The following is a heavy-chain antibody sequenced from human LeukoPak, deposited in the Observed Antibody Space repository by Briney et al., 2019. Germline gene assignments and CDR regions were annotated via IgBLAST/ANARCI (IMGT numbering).Heavy chain of an antibody. CDR2: ITGSHGRT. Sequence: GSLRLSCAASRFTFSSFAMTWVRQAPGKGLEWVSSITGSHGRTYTTDSVKGRFTISRDNSQNTLYLQMNSLRAEDTAVYYCTKDPNGDYIGAFDPWGQGTLVTVSS. CDR3: TKDPNGDYIGAFDP. CDR1: RFTFSSFA. V-gene: IGHV3-23*01. D-gene: IGHD4-17*01. J-gene: IGHJ5*02.